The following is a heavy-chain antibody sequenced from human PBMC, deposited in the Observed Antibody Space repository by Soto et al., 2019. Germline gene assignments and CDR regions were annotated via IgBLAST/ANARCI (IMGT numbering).Heavy chain of an antibody. CDR3: AREKVAVHSSGWSRYYYYGMDV. CDR1: GDSVSSNSAA. CDR2: TYYRSKWYN. D-gene: IGHD6-19*01. Sequence: KQSQTLSLTCAISGDSVSSNSAAWNWIRQSPSRGLEWLGRTYYRSKWYNDYAVSVKSRITINPDTSKNQFSLQLNSVTPEDTAVYYCAREKVAVHSSGWSRYYYYGMDVWGQGTTVTVSS. J-gene: IGHJ6*02. V-gene: IGHV6-1*01.